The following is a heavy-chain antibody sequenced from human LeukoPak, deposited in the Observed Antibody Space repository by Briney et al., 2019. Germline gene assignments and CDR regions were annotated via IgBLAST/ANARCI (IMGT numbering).Heavy chain of an antibody. V-gene: IGHV1-8*01. CDR2: MNPNSGNT. J-gene: IGHJ6*03. CDR1: GYTFTSYD. CDR3: ARGGYSYGHNYYYYYMDV. Sequence: ASVKVSCKASGYTFTSYDINWVRQATGQGLEWMGWMNPNSGNTGYAQKFQGRVTMTRNSSISTAYMELSSLRSEDTAVYYCARGGYSYGHNYYYYYMDVWGKGATSPSP. D-gene: IGHD5-18*01.